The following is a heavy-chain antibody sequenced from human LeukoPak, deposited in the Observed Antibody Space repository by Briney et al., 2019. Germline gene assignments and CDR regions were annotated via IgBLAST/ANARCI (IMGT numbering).Heavy chain of an antibody. D-gene: IGHD3-10*01. CDR2: IYYSGST. J-gene: IGHJ5*02. V-gene: IGHV4-39*01. CDR1: GGSISSSSYY. CDR3: ARQLLGSWFDP. Sequence: ASETLSLTCTVSGGSISSSSYYWGWIRQPPGKGLEWIGSIYYSGSTYYNPSLKSRVTISVDTSKNQFSLKLSSVTAADTAVYYCARQLLGSWFDPWGQGTLVTVSS.